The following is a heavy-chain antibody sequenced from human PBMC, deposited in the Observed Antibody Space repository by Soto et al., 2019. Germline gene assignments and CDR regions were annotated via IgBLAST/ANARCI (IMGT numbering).Heavy chain of an antibody. J-gene: IGHJ6*02. CDR3: AASIFYYGMDV. CDR2: IYPGDSDT. CDR1: GYTFTNYW. V-gene: IGHV5-51*01. Sequence: GESLKISCKGSGYTFTNYWIGWVRQMPGKGLEWMGIIYPGDSDTKYNPSFQGQVTISADESITTTYLRWTSLKASDTAIYYCAASIFYYGMDVWRQGTTVTVSS.